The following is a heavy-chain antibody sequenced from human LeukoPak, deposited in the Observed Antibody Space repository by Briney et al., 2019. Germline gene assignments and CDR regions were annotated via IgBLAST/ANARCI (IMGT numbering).Heavy chain of an antibody. CDR1: GGSISSGGYY. CDR3: ARDSRTVWGGPRMDV. J-gene: IGHJ6*02. Sequence: SETLSLTCAVSGGSISSGGYYWSWIRQHPGKGLEWIGYIYYSGSTYYNPSLKSRVTISVDTSKNQFSLKLSSVTAADTAVYYCARDSRTVWGGPRMDVWGQGTTVTVSS. V-gene: IGHV4-31*11. D-gene: IGHD7-27*01. CDR2: IYYSGST.